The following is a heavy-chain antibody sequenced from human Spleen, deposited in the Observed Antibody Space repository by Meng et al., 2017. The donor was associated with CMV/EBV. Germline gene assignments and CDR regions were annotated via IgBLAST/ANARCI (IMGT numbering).Heavy chain of an antibody. J-gene: IGHJ6*02. Sequence: GESLKISCAASGFTFSSYSMNWVRQAPGKGLEWVSSISSSSSYIYYADSVKGRFTISRDNAKNSLYLQMNSLRAEDTAVYYCAKDFGAARPWSYYYYGMDVWGQGTTVTVSS. V-gene: IGHV3-21*01. CDR3: AKDFGAARPWSYYYYGMDV. CDR1: GFTFSSYS. CDR2: ISSSSSYI. D-gene: IGHD6-6*01.